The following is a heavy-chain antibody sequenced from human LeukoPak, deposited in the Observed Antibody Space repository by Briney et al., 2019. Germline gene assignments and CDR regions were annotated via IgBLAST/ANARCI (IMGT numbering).Heavy chain of an antibody. J-gene: IGHJ3*02. CDR2: IYYSGST. V-gene: IGHV4-39*01. CDR1: GFTFSSYA. Sequence: PGGSLRLSCAASGFTFSSYAMSWVRQAPGKGLEWIGNIYYSGSTYYNPSLKSRVTISVDTSKNQFSLKLSSVTAADTAAYYCARTSLRAYGFVIWGQGTMVTVSS. CDR3: ARTSLRAYGFVI. D-gene: IGHD2-2*01.